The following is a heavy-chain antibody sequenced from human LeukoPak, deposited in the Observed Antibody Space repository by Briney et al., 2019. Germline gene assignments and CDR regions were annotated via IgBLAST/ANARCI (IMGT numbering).Heavy chain of an antibody. D-gene: IGHD2-15*01. Sequence: GGSLRLSCAASGFTFSSYGMHWVRQAPGKGLEWMTVIWHDGNNEYYADSVKGRFTISRDNSKNTLYLQMNSLRAEDTAVYYCAKVSGSGGTKYQPFDYWGQGTLVTVSS. CDR2: IWHDGNNE. V-gene: IGHV3-33*06. CDR3: AKVSGSGGTKYQPFDY. CDR1: GFTFSSYG. J-gene: IGHJ4*02.